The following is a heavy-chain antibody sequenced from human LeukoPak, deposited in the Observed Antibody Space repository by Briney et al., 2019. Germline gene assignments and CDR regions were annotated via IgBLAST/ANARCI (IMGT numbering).Heavy chain of an antibody. CDR3: ARETGRRYYYDSSGYLEH. D-gene: IGHD3-22*01. CDR1: GYTFTGYF. V-gene: IGHV1-2*02. J-gene: IGHJ4*02. Sequence: ASVKVSCKASGYTFTGYFMHWVRQAPGQGPEWMGWINPRSGGTNYAQNFQGRVTMTRDTSISTAYMELSRLVSDDTAVYYCARETGRRYYYDSSGYLEHWGQGTLVTVSS. CDR2: INPRSGGT.